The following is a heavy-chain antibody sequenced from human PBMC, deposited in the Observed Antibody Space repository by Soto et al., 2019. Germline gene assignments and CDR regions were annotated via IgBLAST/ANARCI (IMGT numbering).Heavy chain of an antibody. V-gene: IGHV3-23*01. D-gene: IGHD6-6*01. Sequence: GGSLRLSCAASGFTFSSYAMSWVRQAPGKGLEWVSAISGSGGSTYYADSVKGRFTISRDNSKKQLYLQMNSLRAEDTAVYYCAKDHLGSIAARLRGFDPWGQGTLVTVSS. CDR2: ISGSGGST. J-gene: IGHJ5*02. CDR3: AKDHLGSIAARLRGFDP. CDR1: GFTFSSYA.